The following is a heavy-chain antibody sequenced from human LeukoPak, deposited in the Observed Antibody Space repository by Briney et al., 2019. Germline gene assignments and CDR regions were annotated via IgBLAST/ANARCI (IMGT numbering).Heavy chain of an antibody. D-gene: IGHD1-26*01. CDR3: ARIDSGSYWGYPAPDAFDI. CDR2: IKQDGSEK. J-gene: IGHJ3*02. Sequence: PGRSLRLSCAASGFTFSTYAMHWVRQAPGKGLEWVANIKQDGSEKYYVDSVKGRFTISRDNAKNSLYLQMNSLRAEDTAVYYCARIDSGSYWGYPAPDAFDIWGQGTMVTVSS. CDR1: GFTFSTYA. V-gene: IGHV3-7*01.